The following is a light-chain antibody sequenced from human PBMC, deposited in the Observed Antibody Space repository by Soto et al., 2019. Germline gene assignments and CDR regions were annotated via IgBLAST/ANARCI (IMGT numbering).Light chain of an antibody. CDR2: GAS. CDR1: QSVSSSY. CDR3: QQCGSSPLMYT. Sequence: EIVLTQSPGTLSLSPGERATLSCRASQSVSSSYLAWYQQKPGQAPRLLIYGASSRATGIPDRFSGSGSGTDFTLTISRLEPEDFAVYYSQQCGSSPLMYTFGQGTKLEIK. J-gene: IGKJ2*01. V-gene: IGKV3-20*01.